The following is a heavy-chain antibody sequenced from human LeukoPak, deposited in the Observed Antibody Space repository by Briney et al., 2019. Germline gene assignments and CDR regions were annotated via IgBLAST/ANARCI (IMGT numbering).Heavy chain of an antibody. V-gene: IGHV1-8*03. CDR2: MNPNSGNT. CDR3: ARGQGHYDFWSGYYINWFDP. D-gene: IGHD3-3*01. J-gene: IGHJ5*02. Sequence: ASVKVFCKASGYTFTSYDINWVRQAPGQGLEWMGWMNPNSGNTGYAQKFQGRVTITRNTSISTAYMELSSLRSEDTAVYYCARGQGHYDFWSGYYINWFDPWGQGTLVTVSS. CDR1: GYTFTSYD.